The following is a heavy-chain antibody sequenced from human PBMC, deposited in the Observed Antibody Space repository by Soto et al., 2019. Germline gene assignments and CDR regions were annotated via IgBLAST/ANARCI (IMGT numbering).Heavy chain of an antibody. CDR3: AKAEGITMMNYYYYGMDV. CDR2: ISYDGSNK. V-gene: IGHV3-30*18. Sequence: GGSLRLSCAASGFTFSSYGMHWVRQAPGKGLEWVAVISYDGSNKYYADSVKGRFTISRDNSKNTLYLQMNSLRAEDTAVYYCAKAEGITMMNYYYYGMDVWGQGTTVTVSS. CDR1: GFTFSSYG. J-gene: IGHJ6*02. D-gene: IGHD3-22*01.